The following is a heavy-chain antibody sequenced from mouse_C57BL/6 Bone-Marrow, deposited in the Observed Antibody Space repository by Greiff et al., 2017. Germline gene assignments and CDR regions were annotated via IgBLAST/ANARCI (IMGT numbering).Heavy chain of an antibody. D-gene: IGHD1-3*01. J-gene: IGHJ2*01. CDR3: ARKCSYYFDY. V-gene: IGHV5-17*01. Sequence: EVKLVESGGGLVKPGGSLKLSCAASGFTFSDYGMHWVRQAPEKGLEWVAYISSGSSTLYYADTVEGRFTISSDNAKNLLFLQMTSLRSEDTAMYCCARKCSYYFDYWGQGTTLTVSS. CDR2: ISSGSSTL. CDR1: GFTFSDYG.